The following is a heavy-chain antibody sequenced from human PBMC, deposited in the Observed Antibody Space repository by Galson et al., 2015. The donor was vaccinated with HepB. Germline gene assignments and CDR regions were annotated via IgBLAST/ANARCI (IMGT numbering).Heavy chain of an antibody. V-gene: IGHV1-69*06. Sequence: SVKVSCKASGSTLSNYGINWVRQAPGQGLEWMGGIIPIFGTTNYAQKFQGRVTLIADKSTSTAYMELSSLTSEDTAVYFCARAVPETFDFWSGYSHFDSWGQRTVFTVSS. CDR2: IIPIFGTT. J-gene: IGHJ4*02. CDR3: ARAVPETFDFWSGYSHFDS. D-gene: IGHD3-3*01. CDR1: GSTLSNYG.